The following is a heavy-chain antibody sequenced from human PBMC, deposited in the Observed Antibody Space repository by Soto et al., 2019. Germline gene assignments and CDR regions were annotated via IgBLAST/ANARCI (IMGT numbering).Heavy chain of an antibody. CDR3: AHLTTGGFYFDY. J-gene: IGHJ4*02. Sequence: QITLKESGPTLVKPTQTLTLTCTFSGFSLRTSGVGVGWIRQPPGKALEWLALIYWDDDKRYSPSLKSRLTITKDTSKNQVDLTMTNMDPVDTATYYCAHLTTGGFYFDYWGQGTLVTVSS. CDR1: GFSLRTSGVG. V-gene: IGHV2-5*02. CDR2: IYWDDDK. D-gene: IGHD4-17*01.